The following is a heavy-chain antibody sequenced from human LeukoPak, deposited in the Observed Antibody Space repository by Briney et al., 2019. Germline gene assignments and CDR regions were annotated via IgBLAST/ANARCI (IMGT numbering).Heavy chain of an antibody. CDR2: INPNSGGT. V-gene: IGHV1-2*06. D-gene: IGHD3-9*01. J-gene: IGHJ4*02. CDR3: ARAGAYYDILTGYLDPYYFDY. Sequence: ASVKVSCKASGYTFTGYYMHWVRQAPGQGLEWMGRINPNSGGTNYAQKFQGRVTMTRDTSISTAYMELSRLRSDDTAVYYCARAGAYYDILTGYLDPYYFDYWGQGTLVTVSS. CDR1: GYTFTGYY.